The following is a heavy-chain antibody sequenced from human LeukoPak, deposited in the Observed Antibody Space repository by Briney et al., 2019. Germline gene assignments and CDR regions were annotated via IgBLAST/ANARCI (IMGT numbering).Heavy chain of an antibody. CDR3: ARDNYYDSSGYYPPLYVY. CDR2: INPSGGST. D-gene: IGHD3-22*01. Sequence: GASVKVSCKASGYTFTSYYMHWVRQAPGQGLEWLGIINPSGGSTNYAQKFQGRVTITADESTSTAYMELSSLRSEDTAVYYCARDNYYDSSGYYPPLYVYWGQGTLVTVSS. J-gene: IGHJ4*02. CDR1: GYTFTSYY. V-gene: IGHV1-46*01.